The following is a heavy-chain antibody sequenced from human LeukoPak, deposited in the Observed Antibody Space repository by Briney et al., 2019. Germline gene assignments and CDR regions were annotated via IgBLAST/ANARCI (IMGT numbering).Heavy chain of an antibody. CDR2: IYHSGST. CDR1: GGSISSGGYS. V-gene: IGHV4-30-2*01. CDR3: ARGGATLHYFDY. J-gene: IGHJ4*02. D-gene: IGHD5-12*01. Sequence: PSETLSLTCAVSGGSISSGGYSWSWIRQPPGKGLEWIGYIYHSGSTYYNPSLKSRVTISVDRSKNQFSLKLNSMTAADTAVYYCARGGATLHYFDYWGQGTLVTVSS.